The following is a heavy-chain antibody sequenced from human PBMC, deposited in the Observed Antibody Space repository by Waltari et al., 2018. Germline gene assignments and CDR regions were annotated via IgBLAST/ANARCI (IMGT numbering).Heavy chain of an antibody. CDR2: IYHSGST. D-gene: IGHD2-21*02. CDR3: ARQAYCGGDCFIDY. Sequence: VQLLESGGDLVQPGGSLRLSCAASGFNFDDYAMTWVRQAPGKGLEWIESIYHSGSTYYNPSIKSRVTISVDTSKNQFSLKLSSVTAADTAVYYCARQAYCGGDCFIDYWGQGTLVTVSS. CDR1: GFNFDDYA. J-gene: IGHJ4*02. V-gene: IGHV4-38-2*01.